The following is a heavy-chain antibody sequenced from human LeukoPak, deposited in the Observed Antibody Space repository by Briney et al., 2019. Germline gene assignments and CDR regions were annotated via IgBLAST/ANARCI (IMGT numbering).Heavy chain of an antibody. CDR2: IYSGGST. CDR3: ARGDYYDSSGYRD. D-gene: IGHD3-22*01. Sequence: GGSLRLSWAASGXTVSSNYVSWVRQAPGKGLEWVSVIYSGGSTYYADSVKGRFTISRDNSKNTLYLQMNSLRAEDTAVYYCARGDYYDSSGYRDWGQGTLVTVSS. V-gene: IGHV3-66*01. CDR1: GXTVSSNY. J-gene: IGHJ4*02.